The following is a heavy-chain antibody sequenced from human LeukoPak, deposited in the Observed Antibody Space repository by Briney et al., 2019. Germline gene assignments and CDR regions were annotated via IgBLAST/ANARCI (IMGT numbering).Heavy chain of an antibody. D-gene: IGHD2-15*01. V-gene: IGHV4-34*01. J-gene: IGHJ4*02. CDR1: GGSFSGYY. CDR3: ARVVASTSIDS. CDR2: INHSGST. Sequence: SETLSLTCAVYGGSFSGYYWSWIRQPPGKGLEWIGEINHSGSTNYNPSLKSRVTLSIDTPRNQVSLKVTSVTAADTALYYCARVVASTSIDSWGQGILVTVSS.